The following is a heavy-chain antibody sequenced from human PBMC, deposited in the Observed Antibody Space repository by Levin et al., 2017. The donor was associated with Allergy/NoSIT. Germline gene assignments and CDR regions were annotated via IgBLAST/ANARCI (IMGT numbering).Heavy chain of an antibody. V-gene: IGHV3-21*01. Sequence: DSLKGRFTISRDNAKNSLYLQMNSLRAEDTAVYYCARDSKTSASIDYWGQGTLVTVSS. CDR3: ARDSKTSASIDY. J-gene: IGHJ4*02.